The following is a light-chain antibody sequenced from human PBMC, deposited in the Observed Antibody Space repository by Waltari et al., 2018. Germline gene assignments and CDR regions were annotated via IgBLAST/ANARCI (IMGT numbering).Light chain of an antibody. Sequence: QSVLTQPPSVSGAPGQTVPISCTGTSSDIGAGYDVHWYQQLPGTAPKVLIYRTNLRPSGVPERFSGSKSGTSASRAITDLQAEDEADYYCQSYDSLGGSGVFGGGTKLTVL. CDR1: SSDIGAGYD. J-gene: IGLJ3*02. V-gene: IGLV1-40*01. CDR2: RTN. CDR3: QSYDSLGGSGV.